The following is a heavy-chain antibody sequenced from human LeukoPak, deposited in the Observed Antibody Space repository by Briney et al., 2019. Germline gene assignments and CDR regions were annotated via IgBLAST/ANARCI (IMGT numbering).Heavy chain of an antibody. CDR2: IYYSGST. V-gene: IGHV4-39*01. CDR3: ARNVQPRFSHDEYY. Sequence: SETLSLTCTVSGGSISSSSYYWGWIRQPPGKGLEWIGSIYYSGSTYYNPSLKSRVTISVDTSKNQFSLKLSSVTAADTAVYYCARNVQPRFSHDEYYWGQGTLVTVSS. J-gene: IGHJ4*02. D-gene: IGHD5-18*01. CDR1: GGSISSSSYY.